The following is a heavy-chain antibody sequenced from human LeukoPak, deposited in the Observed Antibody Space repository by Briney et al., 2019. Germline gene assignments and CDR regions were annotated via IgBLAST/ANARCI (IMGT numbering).Heavy chain of an antibody. J-gene: IGHJ2*01. CDR3: ARCRIQLWLSRGLDL. CDR2: ISYDGSNK. CDR1: GFTFSSYA. D-gene: IGHD5-18*01. V-gene: IGHV3-30*04. Sequence: GRSLRLSCAASGFTFSSYAMHWVRQAPGKGLEWVAVISYDGSNKYYADSVKGRFTISRDNSKNTLYLQMNSLRAEDTAVYYCARCRIQLWLSRGLDLWGRGTLVTVSS.